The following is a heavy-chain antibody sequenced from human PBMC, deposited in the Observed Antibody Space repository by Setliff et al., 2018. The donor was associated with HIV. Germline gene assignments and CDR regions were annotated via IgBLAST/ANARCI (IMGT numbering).Heavy chain of an antibody. CDR1: GYSFTDYY. J-gene: IGHJ5*02. Sequence: GASVKVSCKASGYSFTDYYIHWVRQAPGQGLEWMVWINPKSDGTNYAQKFQGWITMTRDTSISTAYMELSRLRSDDTAVYYCARVRYCSGGSCYGGEYWFDPWGQGTLVTVSS. D-gene: IGHD2-15*01. V-gene: IGHV1-2*04. CDR3: ARVRYCSGGSCYGGEYWFDP. CDR2: INPKSDGT.